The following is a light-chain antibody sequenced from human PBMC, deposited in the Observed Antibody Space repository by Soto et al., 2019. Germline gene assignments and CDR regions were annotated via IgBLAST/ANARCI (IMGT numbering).Light chain of an antibody. CDR3: QQRSNWPFT. Sequence: EIVLTQSPGTLSLSQGERATLSCRASQSVSSSFLAWYQQKRGQPPRLLIYGASSRATGIPDRFSGSGSGTDFTLTLSRVEPEDFAVYYCQQRSNWPFTFGQGTRLENK. V-gene: IGKV3D-20*02. CDR2: GAS. J-gene: IGKJ5*01. CDR1: QSVSSSF.